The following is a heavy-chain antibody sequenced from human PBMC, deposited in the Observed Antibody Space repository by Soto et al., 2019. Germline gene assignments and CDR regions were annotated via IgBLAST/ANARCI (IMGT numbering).Heavy chain of an antibody. CDR3: ARGGEATFGGVIALFDY. CDR2: ISYDGSNK. CDR1: GFTFSSYA. J-gene: IGHJ4*02. D-gene: IGHD3-16*02. Sequence: GGSLRLSCAASGFTFSSYAMHWVRQAPGKGLEWVAVISYDGSNKYYADSVKGRFTISRDNSKNTLYLQMNSLRAEDTAVYYCARGGEATFGGVIALFDYWGQGTLVTVSS. V-gene: IGHV3-30-3*01.